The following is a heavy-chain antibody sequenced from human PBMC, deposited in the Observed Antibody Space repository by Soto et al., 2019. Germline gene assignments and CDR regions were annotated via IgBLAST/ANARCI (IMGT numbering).Heavy chain of an antibody. CDR2: IYWNDDK. CDR1: GFSLSTSGVG. D-gene: IGHD6-13*01. J-gene: IGHJ4*02. Sequence: SGPTLVNPTQTLTLTCTFSGFSLSTSGVGVGWIRQPPGKALEWLALIYWNDDKRYSPSLKSRLTITKDTSKNQVVLTMTNMDPVDTATYYCALLYSSSWPPYYFDYWGQGTLVTVSS. V-gene: IGHV2-5*01. CDR3: ALLYSSSWPPYYFDY.